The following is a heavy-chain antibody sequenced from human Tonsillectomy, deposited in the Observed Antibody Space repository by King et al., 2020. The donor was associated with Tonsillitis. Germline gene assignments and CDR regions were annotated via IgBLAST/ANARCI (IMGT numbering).Heavy chain of an antibody. CDR1: GFTFSSYE. CDR2: ISSSGSTI. V-gene: IGHV3-48*03. D-gene: IGHD6-19*01. CDR3: ARGRRSGWYGAPAPMDV. J-gene: IGHJ6*03. Sequence: VQLVESGGGLVQPGGSLRLSCAASGFTFSSYEMNWVRQAPGKGLEWVSYISSSGSTIYYADSVKGRFTISRDNAKNSLYLQMNSLRAEDTAVYYCARGRRSGWYGAPAPMDVWGKGTTVTVSS.